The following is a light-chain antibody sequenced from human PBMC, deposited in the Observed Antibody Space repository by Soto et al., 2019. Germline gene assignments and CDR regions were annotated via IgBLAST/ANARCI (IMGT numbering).Light chain of an antibody. CDR1: SIGSKS. CDR2: DDS. V-gene: IGLV3-21*02. Sequence: SYELIQPPSVSVAPGQTARFTCGGNSIGSKSVHWYQQKPGQAPVLVVYDDSDRPSGIPERFSGSNSGNTATLTISSVAAGDEADYYCQVWDSTSEHVVFGGGTKLTVL. CDR3: QVWDSTSEHVV. J-gene: IGLJ2*01.